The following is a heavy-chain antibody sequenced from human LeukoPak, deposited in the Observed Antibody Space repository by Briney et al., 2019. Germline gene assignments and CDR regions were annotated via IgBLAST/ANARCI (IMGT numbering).Heavy chain of an antibody. D-gene: IGHD3-16*01. CDR2: IYHGGST. CDR1: GYSISSCYY. J-gene: IGHJ4*02. V-gene: IGHV4-38-2*02. CDR3: ARDGVGELHAFDY. Sequence: SETLSLTCTVSGYSISSCYYWGLIRAPPGKGLGLIGIIYHGGSTYYNPSLKSRVTISVDKAKNQFSLKLSSVTAADTAVYYCARDGVGELHAFDYWGQGTLVTVSS.